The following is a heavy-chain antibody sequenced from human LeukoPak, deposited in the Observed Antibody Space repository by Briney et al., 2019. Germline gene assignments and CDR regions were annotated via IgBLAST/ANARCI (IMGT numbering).Heavy chain of an antibody. J-gene: IGHJ4*02. CDR3: ASSLGGSGSYGLYYFDY. V-gene: IGHV5-51*01. D-gene: IGHD3-10*01. Sequence: GASRQISGAGAGSICTSYWIGGGRPVGGKGVEWMGIICPGDSYTRDSPSFQRQVTISAAKSINTAYLQWSSLKASASAMYYCASSLGGSGSYGLYYFDYWGQGTLVTVSS. CDR1: GSICTSYW. CDR2: ICPGDSYT.